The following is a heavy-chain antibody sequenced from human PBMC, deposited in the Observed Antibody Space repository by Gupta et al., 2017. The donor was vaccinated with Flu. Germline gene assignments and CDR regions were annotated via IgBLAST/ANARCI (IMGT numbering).Heavy chain of an antibody. CDR3: ARAIYSASPFDY. CDR2: IYYRGST. V-gene: IGHV4-39*01. J-gene: IGHJ4*02. Sequence: GWIRQPQGKGLWWIGSIYYRGSTYFNPSLESRVTISVDTSKNQLSLKLSSVTAADTAIYYCARAIYSASPFDYWGQGTLVTVSS. D-gene: IGHD3-9*01.